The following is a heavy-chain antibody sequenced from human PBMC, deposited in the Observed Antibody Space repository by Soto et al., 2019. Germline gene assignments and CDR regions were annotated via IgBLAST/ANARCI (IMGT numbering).Heavy chain of an antibody. Sequence: PVGSLRLSCAASGFTFSSYWMSWVRQAPGKGLEWVANIKQDGSEKYYVDSVKGRFTISRDNAKNSLYLQMNSLRAEDTAVYYCARFRKDTIFGVVNYYGMDVWGQGTTVTVSS. CDR1: GFTFSSYW. CDR2: IKQDGSEK. CDR3: ARFRKDTIFGVVNYYGMDV. D-gene: IGHD3-3*01. J-gene: IGHJ6*02. V-gene: IGHV3-7*01.